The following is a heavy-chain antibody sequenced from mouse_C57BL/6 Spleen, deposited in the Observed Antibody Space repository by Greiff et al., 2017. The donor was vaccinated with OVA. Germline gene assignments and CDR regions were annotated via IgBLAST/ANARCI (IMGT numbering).Heavy chain of an antibody. CDR1: GYTFTDYE. CDR2: IDPETGGT. CDR3: TTTTMVTRYYFDY. J-gene: IGHJ2*01. D-gene: IGHD2-1*01. V-gene: IGHV1-15*01. Sequence: QVQLQQSGAELVRPGASVTLSCKASGYTFTDYEMHWVKQTPVHGLEWIGAIDPETGGTAYNQKFKGKAILTADKSSSTAYMELRSLTSEDSAVYYCTTTTMVTRYYFDYWGQGTTLTVSS.